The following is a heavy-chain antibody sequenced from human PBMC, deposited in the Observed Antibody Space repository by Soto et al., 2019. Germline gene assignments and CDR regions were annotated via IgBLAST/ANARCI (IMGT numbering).Heavy chain of an antibody. Sequence: PGGSLRLSCAASGFTFSSYTMNWVRQAPGKGQDWVSTITSGGTTYYADSVKGRFTISRDDSKNTLYLQMNSLRAEDTALYYCAKRHTTVATPANYFDYWGQGTLVTVSS. CDR1: GFTFSSYT. D-gene: IGHD1-1*01. CDR3: AKRHTTVATPANYFDY. V-gene: IGHV3-23*01. CDR2: ITSGGTT. J-gene: IGHJ4*02.